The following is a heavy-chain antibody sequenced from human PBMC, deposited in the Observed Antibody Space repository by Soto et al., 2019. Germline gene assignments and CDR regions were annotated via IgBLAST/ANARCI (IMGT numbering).Heavy chain of an antibody. CDR3: ARYSSSWFSFDY. CDR1: GFTFSSYG. V-gene: IGHV3-33*01. CDR2: IWYDGSNK. J-gene: IGHJ4*02. Sequence: PGGSLRLSCAASGFTFSSYGMHWVRQAPGKGLEWVAVIWYDGSNKYYADSVKGRFTISRDNSKNTLYLQMNSLRAEDTAVYYCARYSSSWFSFDYWGQGTLVTAPQ. D-gene: IGHD6-13*01.